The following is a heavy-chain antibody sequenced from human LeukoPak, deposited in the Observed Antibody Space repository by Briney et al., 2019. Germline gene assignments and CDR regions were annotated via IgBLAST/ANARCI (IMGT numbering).Heavy chain of an antibody. CDR1: GVSISSTNYY. Sequence: SETLSLTCTVSGVSISSTNYYWAWLRQPPGKGLEWIGRIYYSGSTDYNPSLKSRVSISIDTSKNQFSLKLSSVTAADTAVYYCARDSGAVTGTGGFDYWGQGTLVTVSS. D-gene: IGHD6-19*01. V-gene: IGHV4-39*07. CDR3: ARDSGAVTGTGGFDY. J-gene: IGHJ4*02. CDR2: IYYSGST.